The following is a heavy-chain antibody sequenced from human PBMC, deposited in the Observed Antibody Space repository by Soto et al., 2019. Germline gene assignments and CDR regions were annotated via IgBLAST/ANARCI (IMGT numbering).Heavy chain of an antibody. CDR2: LTWDGGTT. CDR1: GFTFDEYS. J-gene: IGHJ4*02. Sequence: PGGSLRLSCVVSGFTFDEYSMYWVRQPPGKGLEWISLLTWDGGTTYYADSVKGRFTISRDNAKNSLYLQMNSLRAEDTAVYYCAREGSQQDFDHWGQGALVTVSS. D-gene: IGHD1-26*01. V-gene: IGHV3-43*01. CDR3: AREGSQQDFDH.